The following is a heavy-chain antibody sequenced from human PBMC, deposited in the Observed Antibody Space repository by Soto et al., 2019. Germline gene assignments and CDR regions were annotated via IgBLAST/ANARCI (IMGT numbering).Heavy chain of an antibody. J-gene: IGHJ4*02. Sequence: QLQLQESGPGLVKPSETLSLTCTVSGGSISSSSYYWGWIRQPPGKGLEWIGSIYYSGSTYYNPTLMSRVTISVDPAKTQFSLKLSSVTAADAPAYSCSAPAGSGSAPADYGGQGPLVTVSS. V-gene: IGHV4-39*01. CDR2: IYYSGST. CDR3: SAPAGSGSAPADY. D-gene: IGHD1-26*01. CDR1: GGSISSSSYY.